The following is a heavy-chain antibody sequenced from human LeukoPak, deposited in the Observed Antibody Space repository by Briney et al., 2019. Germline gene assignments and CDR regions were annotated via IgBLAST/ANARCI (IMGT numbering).Heavy chain of an antibody. J-gene: IGHJ4*02. D-gene: IGHD3-22*01. V-gene: IGHV3-7*01. CDR2: IKQDGSEK. CDR1: GFTFSSYW. CDR3: ARRGLNYYDSSGYYKD. Sequence: GGSLRLSCAASGFTFSSYWMSWVCQAPGKGLEWVANIKQDGSEKYYVDSVKGRFTISRDNAKNSLYLQMDSLRAEDTAVYYCARRGLNYYDSSGYYKDWGQGTLVTVSS.